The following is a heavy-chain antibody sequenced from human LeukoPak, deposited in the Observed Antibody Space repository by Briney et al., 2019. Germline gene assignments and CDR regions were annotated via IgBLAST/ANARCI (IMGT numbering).Heavy chain of an antibody. Sequence: GGSLRLSCAASGSTFSSYAMSWVRQAPGKGLEWVSAISGSGGSTYYADSVKGRFTISRDNSKNTLYLQMNSLRAEDTAVYYCAKVPYDFWSGYYFDYWGQGTLVTVSS. CDR2: ISGSGGST. D-gene: IGHD3-3*01. CDR3: AKVPYDFWSGYYFDY. V-gene: IGHV3-23*01. CDR1: GSTFSSYA. J-gene: IGHJ4*02.